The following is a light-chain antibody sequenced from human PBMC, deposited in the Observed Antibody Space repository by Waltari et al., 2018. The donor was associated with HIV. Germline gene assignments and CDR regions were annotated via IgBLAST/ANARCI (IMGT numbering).Light chain of an antibody. Sequence: QTVVTQEPSLTVSPGGTVTLTCASSTGAVTSGYYPNWFQQKPGQAPRALIYSTSNKPPWTPARFSGSRLGGKAALTLSGVQPEDEAEYYCLVYYGGAWVFGGGTKLTVL. V-gene: IGLV7-43*01. J-gene: IGLJ3*02. CDR3: LVYYGGAWV. CDR2: STS. CDR1: TGAVTSGYY.